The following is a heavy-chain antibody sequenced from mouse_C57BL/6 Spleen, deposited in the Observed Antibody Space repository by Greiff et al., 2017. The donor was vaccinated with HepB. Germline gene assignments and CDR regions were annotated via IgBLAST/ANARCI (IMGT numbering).Heavy chain of an antibody. J-gene: IGHJ2*01. CDR2: ISDGGSYT. D-gene: IGHD2-2*01. CDR1: GFTFSSYA. Sequence: EVQRVESGGGLVKPGGSLKLSCAASGFTFSSYAMSWVRQTPEKRLEWVATISDGGSYTYYPDNVKGRFTISRDNAKNNLYLQMSHLKSEDTAMYYCAREGNGYDEGFDYWGQGTTLTVSS. V-gene: IGHV5-4*01. CDR3: AREGNGYDEGFDY.